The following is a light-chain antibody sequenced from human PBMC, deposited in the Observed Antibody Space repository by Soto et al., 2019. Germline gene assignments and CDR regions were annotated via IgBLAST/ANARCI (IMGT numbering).Light chain of an antibody. CDR3: QQCDSYSLT. CDR2: AAS. J-gene: IGKJ4*01. Sequence: DIQMTQSPSTLSASVGDRVTITCRASQTISSWLAWYQQKPGKAPKLLIYAASTLQSGVPSRFSGSGSGTEFTLTISSLQPDDFATYYCQQCDSYSLTFGGGTKVEIK. CDR1: QTISSW. V-gene: IGKV1-5*01.